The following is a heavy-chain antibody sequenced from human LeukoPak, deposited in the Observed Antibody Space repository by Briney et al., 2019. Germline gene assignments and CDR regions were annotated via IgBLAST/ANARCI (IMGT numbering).Heavy chain of an antibody. D-gene: IGHD6-6*01. CDR2: TYYRSKWYN. Sequence: SQTLSLTCDISGDSVSSASAGWNWIRQSPSRGLEWLGRTYYRSKWYNDYAVSVKSRITINPDTSKNQFSLQLNSVTPEDTAVYYCAREGSAIAARPDAFDIWGQGTMVTVSS. CDR1: GDSVSSASAG. CDR3: AREGSAIAARPDAFDI. J-gene: IGHJ3*02. V-gene: IGHV6-1*01.